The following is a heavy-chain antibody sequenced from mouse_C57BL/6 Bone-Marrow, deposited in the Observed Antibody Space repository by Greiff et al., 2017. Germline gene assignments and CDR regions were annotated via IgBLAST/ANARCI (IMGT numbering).Heavy chain of an antibody. D-gene: IGHD2-2*01. CDR1: GYTFTDYE. CDR2: IDPETGGT. J-gene: IGHJ3*01. V-gene: IGHV1-15*01. Sequence: QVQLKESGAELVRPGASVTLSCKASGYTFTDYEMHWVKQTPVHGLEWIGAIDPETGGTAYNQKFKGKAILTADKSSSTAYMELRSLTSEDSAVYYCTRRVNVYYGYDGGFAYWGQGTLVTVSA. CDR3: TRRVNVYYGYDGGFAY.